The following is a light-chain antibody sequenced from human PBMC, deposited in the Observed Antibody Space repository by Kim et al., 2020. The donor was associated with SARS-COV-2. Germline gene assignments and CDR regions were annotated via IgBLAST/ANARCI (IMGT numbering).Light chain of an antibody. V-gene: IGKV1-16*02. CDR3: QQYSLFPYT. CDR1: QDISNF. J-gene: IGKJ2*01. Sequence: ASVGDSVTITCRASQDISNFLAWFQQRPGRAPKTLIYSASELQDGVPPKFNASGSGTDFTLTISSLQPEDFATYSCQQYSLFPYTFGQGTKLEIK. CDR2: SAS.